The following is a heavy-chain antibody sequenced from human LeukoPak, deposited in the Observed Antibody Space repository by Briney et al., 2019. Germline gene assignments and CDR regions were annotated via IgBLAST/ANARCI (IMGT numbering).Heavy chain of an antibody. D-gene: IGHD6-6*01. J-gene: IGHJ5*02. V-gene: IGHV4-34*01. Sequence: PSETLSLTCAVYGGSFSGYYWSWIRQPPGKGLEWIGEINHSGSTNYNPSLKSRVSISVDTSKNQFSLKLNSVTAADTAVYYCARARPIAARLNWGYNWFDPWGQGTLVTVSS. CDR1: GGSFSGYY. CDR3: ARARPIAARLNWGYNWFDP. CDR2: INHSGST.